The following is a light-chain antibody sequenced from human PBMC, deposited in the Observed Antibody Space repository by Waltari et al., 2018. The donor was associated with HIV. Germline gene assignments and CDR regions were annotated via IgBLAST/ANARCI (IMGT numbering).Light chain of an antibody. J-gene: IGKJ1*01. V-gene: IGKV1-9*01. CDR3: QQSYSTPRT. CDR2: AAS. Sequence: DIQLTQSPSFLSASVGDRLTITCRASQGISSYLAWYQQKPGKAPNLLIYAASTLQSGVPSRFSGNGSGTEFALTISCLQPEDFATYYCQQSYSTPRTFGQGTTVEIK. CDR1: QGISSY.